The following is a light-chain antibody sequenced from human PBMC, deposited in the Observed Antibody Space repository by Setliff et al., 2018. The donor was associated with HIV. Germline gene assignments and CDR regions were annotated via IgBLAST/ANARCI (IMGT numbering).Light chain of an antibody. CDR1: SSDDGGYNY. J-gene: IGLJ1*01. Sequence: QSALTQPPSASGSPGQSITISCTGASSDDGGYNYVSWYQPHPGKAPKLMIYEVDERPSGVPDRFSGSKSGTSAALAIAGLQAEDEADYYCQSYDSSLSGYVFGTGTEGTVL. V-gene: IGLV2-8*01. CDR3: QSYDSSLSGYV. CDR2: EVD.